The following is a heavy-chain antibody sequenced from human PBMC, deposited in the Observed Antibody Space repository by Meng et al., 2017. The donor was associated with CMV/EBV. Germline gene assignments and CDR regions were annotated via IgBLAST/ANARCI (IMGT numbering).Heavy chain of an antibody. CDR1: GFTFSDYY. Sequence: ASGFTFSDYYMSWIRQAPGKGLEWVAYISSSSSYTNYADSVKGRFTISRDNAKNSLYLQMNSLRAEDTAVYYCARGGSFRNRYYFDYWGQGTLVTVSS. CDR2: ISSSSSYT. CDR3: ARGGSFRNRYYFDY. J-gene: IGHJ4*02. D-gene: IGHD3-16*02. V-gene: IGHV3-11*06.